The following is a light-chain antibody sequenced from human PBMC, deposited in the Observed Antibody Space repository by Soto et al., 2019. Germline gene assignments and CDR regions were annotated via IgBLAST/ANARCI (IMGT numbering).Light chain of an antibody. V-gene: IGKV3-15*01. CDR1: QSVNSE. CDR2: GAS. Sequence: EVVMTQSPSTLSVSPGERATLSCRASQSVNSELAWFQQKPGQAPRLLIYGASTRATGIPARFSSSGSGLELTLTISSLQSEDVAVYYCQQYNHWPLTFGVGTKVEIK. CDR3: QQYNHWPLT. J-gene: IGKJ4*01.